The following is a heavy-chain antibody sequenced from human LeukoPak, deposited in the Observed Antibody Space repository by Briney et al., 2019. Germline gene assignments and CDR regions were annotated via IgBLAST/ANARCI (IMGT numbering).Heavy chain of an antibody. V-gene: IGHV4-4*02. CDR1: GGSISSSNW. D-gene: IGHD1-26*01. CDR3: ARDLXPRSQSGSYWGGNDAFDI. CDR2: XXXXXXT. Sequence: SGTLSFTCAVSGGSISSSNWWSWVRQPPGKXLXXXXXXXXXXXTNYNPSLKSXXXISXXKSKNQFSLKLSSVTAAATAVYYCARDLXPRSQSGSYWGGNDAFDIWGQGTMVTVSS. J-gene: IGHJ3*02.